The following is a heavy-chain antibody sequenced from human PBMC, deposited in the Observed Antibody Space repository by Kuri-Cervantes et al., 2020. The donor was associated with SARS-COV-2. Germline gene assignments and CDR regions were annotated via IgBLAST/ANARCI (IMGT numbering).Heavy chain of an antibody. D-gene: IGHD5-18*01. CDR3: ARDVVHTYGWRAFDY. J-gene: IGHJ4*02. CDR2: FYTTERI. Sequence: SETLSLTCTVSGGSISSDYWSWIRQPAGKGLEWIGRFYTTERINYNPSLKSRVTISVDTSKNQFSLRLTSVTAADTAVYYCARDVVHTYGWRAFDYWGQGSLVTVSS. CDR1: GGSISSDY. V-gene: IGHV4-4*07.